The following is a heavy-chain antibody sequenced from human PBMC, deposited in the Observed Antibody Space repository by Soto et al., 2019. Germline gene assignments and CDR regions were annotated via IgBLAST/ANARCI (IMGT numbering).Heavy chain of an antibody. CDR2: INSDGSST. Sequence: EVQLVESGGVLVQPGGSLRLSCVASGFTFNTYWMHWVRQAPGKGLVWVSGINSDGSSTSCADSVKGRFTISRDNAKNTVYLQMNSLSGEDTALYYCARGLKNYYGSDVWGQGTTVTVSS. CDR3: ARGLKNYYGSDV. CDR1: GFTFNTYW. V-gene: IGHV3-74*01. J-gene: IGHJ6*02.